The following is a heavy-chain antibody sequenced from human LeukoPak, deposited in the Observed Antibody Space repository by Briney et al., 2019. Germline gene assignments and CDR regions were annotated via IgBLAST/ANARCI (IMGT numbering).Heavy chain of an antibody. V-gene: IGHV3-21*01. CDR2: ISSSSSYI. CDR1: GFTFSSYS. D-gene: IGHD1-26*01. Sequence: GGSLRLSCAASGFTFSSYSMNWVRQAPGKGLEWVSSISSSSSYIYYADSVKGRFTISRDNAKNSLYLQMNSLRAEDTAVYYCARDKGESGSYYSWFDPWGQGTLVTVSS. CDR3: ARDKGESGSYYSWFDP. J-gene: IGHJ5*02.